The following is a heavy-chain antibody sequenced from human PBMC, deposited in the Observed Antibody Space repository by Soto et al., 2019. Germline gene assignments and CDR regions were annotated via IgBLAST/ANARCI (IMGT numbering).Heavy chain of an antibody. D-gene: IGHD6-13*01. Sequence: ASVKVSCKASGYTFTSNWIHWARRAPGQGLEWMGIINPSGGSTYYAQKFQGRVTLTRDTSTSTVYMELTSLTSEDTAVYYCARDHSISSSGAWWLDPWGQGTLVTVSS. CDR2: INPSGGST. CDR3: ARDHSISSSGAWWLDP. J-gene: IGHJ5*02. V-gene: IGHV1-46*01. CDR1: GYTFTSNW.